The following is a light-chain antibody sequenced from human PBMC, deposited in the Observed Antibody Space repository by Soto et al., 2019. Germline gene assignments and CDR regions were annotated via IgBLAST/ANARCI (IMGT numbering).Light chain of an antibody. Sequence: QSALSQPASVSGSPGQSITISCTGTCSDVGGYNHVSWYQIHPGKAPKLIIYEVTSRPSGVSYRFSGSKSGNSASLTISGLQAEDEADYYCSSYASSSSYVFGGGTKV. CDR3: SSYASSSSYV. CDR1: CSDVGGYNH. CDR2: EVT. V-gene: IGLV2-14*01. J-gene: IGLJ1*01.